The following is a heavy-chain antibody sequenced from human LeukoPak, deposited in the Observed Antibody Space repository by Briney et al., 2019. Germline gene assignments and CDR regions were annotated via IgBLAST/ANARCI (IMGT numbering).Heavy chain of an antibody. CDR3: AGGYCGRSNCFYGSEYFDF. CDR2: IYYSGST. D-gene: IGHD2-2*01. CDR1: GGSISSYY. Sequence: SETLSLTCTVSGGSISSYYWSWIRQPPGQALEWIGYIYYSGSTSYNPSLKSRVTISVDTSKNQFSLNLSSVTAADTAVYYCAGGYCGRSNCFYGSEYFDFWGQGTLVSVSS. V-gene: IGHV4-59*01. J-gene: IGHJ4*02.